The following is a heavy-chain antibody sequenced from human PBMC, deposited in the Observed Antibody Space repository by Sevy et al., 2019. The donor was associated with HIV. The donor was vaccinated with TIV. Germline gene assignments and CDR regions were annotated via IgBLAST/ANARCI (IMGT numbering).Heavy chain of an antibody. V-gene: IGHV3-30-3*01. J-gene: IGHJ4*02. CDR1: GFTFSSHA. Sequence: GGSLRLSCEASGFTFSSHAMHWVRQAPGKGLEWVAVISYDGSNKYYADSVKGRFTISRDNSKNTLYLQMNSLRAEDTAVNYWASFGGGSYSGLPHDYWGQGTLVTVSS. CDR2: ISYDGSNK. CDR3: ASFGGGSYSGLPHDY. D-gene: IGHD1-26*01.